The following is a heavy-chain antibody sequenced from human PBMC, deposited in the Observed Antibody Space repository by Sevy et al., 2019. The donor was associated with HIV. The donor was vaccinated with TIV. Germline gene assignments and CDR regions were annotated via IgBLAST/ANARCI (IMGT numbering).Heavy chain of an antibody. J-gene: IGHJ4*02. Sequence: GGSLRLSCAASGFTFSSYWMHWVRQAPGKGLVWVSRINSDGSSTSYANSVKGRFTISRDNDKNTLYLQMNSLRAEDTAVYYCARVGGEYCSGGSCYPYYFDYWGQGTLVTVSS. CDR1: GFTFSSYW. D-gene: IGHD2-15*01. V-gene: IGHV3-74*01. CDR3: ARVGGEYCSGGSCYPYYFDY. CDR2: INSDGSST.